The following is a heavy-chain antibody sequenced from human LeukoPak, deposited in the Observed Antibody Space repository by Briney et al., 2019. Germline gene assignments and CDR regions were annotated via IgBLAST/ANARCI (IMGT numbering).Heavy chain of an antibody. V-gene: IGHV3-74*01. D-gene: IGHD3-3*01. CDR2: IASDGSST. CDR1: GFTFSSYW. J-gene: IGHJ4*02. CDR3: ARDQYDTWSRRGNFDS. Sequence: GGSLRLSCAASGFTFSSYWMNWVRQAPGKGLVWVSRIASDGSSTTYADSAKGRFSIPRDNTKNSLYLQMNSLRAEDTAVFYCARDQYDTWSRRGNFDSWGQGTLVIVSS.